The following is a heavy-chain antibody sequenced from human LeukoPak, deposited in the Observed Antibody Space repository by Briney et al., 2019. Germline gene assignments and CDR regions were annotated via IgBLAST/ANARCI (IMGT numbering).Heavy chain of an antibody. CDR1: GFTFSSYG. J-gene: IGHJ6*03. Sequence: GGSLRLSCAASGFTFSSYGMHWVRQAPGKGLEWVAFIRYDGSNKCYADSVKGRFTISRDNSKNTLYLQMNSLRAEDTAVYYCAKDGQDIVVVPAAVSPPGLYYYYYMDVWGKGTTVTVSS. CDR3: AKDGQDIVVVPAAVSPPGLYYYYYMDV. CDR2: IRYDGSNK. V-gene: IGHV3-30*02. D-gene: IGHD2-2*01.